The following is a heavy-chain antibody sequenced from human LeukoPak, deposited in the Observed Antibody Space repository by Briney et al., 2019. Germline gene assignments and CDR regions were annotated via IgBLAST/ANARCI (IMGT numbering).Heavy chain of an antibody. J-gene: IGHJ4*02. D-gene: IGHD3-16*02. V-gene: IGHV4-34*01. CDR3: ARLLPPHLYN. CDR1: GFTFSRYS. CDR2: INHSGST. Sequence: PGGSLRLSCAASGFTFSRYSMSWVRQAPGKGLEWIGEINHSGSTNYNPSLKSRVTISVDTSKNQFSLKLSSVTAADTAVYYCARLLPPHLYNWGQGTLVTVSS.